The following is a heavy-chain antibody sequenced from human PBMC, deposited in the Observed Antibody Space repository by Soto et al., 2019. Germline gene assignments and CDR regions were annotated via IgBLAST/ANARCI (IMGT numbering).Heavy chain of an antibody. Sequence: PGGSLRLSCEASGFTFSDYSMNWVRQAPGKGLEWVASISRSLSYIFYADSVKGRFTISRDNSKNTLYLQMNSLRAEDTAVYYCAKRAPGIAAAGTDYWGQGTLVTVSS. D-gene: IGHD6-13*01. CDR1: GFTFSDYS. CDR2: ISRSLSYI. V-gene: IGHV3-21*01. CDR3: AKRAPGIAAAGTDY. J-gene: IGHJ4*02.